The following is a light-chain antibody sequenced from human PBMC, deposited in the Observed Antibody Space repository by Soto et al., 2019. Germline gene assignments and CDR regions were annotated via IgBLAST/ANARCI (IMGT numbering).Light chain of an antibody. CDR3: SSFVGPYTYV. Sequence: QSVLTQPPSVSGSPGQSVTISCTGTSSDVGAYDYVSWYQHHPGKAPKVTIYDVSKRPSGVPDRFSGSKSGNTASLTISGLQPEDEADYYCSSFVGPYTYVFGTGTKVTVL. CDR2: DVS. V-gene: IGLV2-11*01. CDR1: SSDVGAYDY. J-gene: IGLJ1*01.